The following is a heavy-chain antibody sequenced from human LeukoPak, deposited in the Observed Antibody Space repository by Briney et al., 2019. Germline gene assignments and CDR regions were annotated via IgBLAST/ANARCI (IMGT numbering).Heavy chain of an antibody. CDR3: ASSPRIYDSSGYYLVEYFDL. D-gene: IGHD3-22*01. Sequence: PGGSLRLSCAASGFTVSTNYMSWVRQAPGKGLEWVSIIYSGGSTSYADSVKGRFTISIDIAKNTLFPQMSSLRAEDTAVYYCASSPRIYDSSGYYLVEYFDLWGRGTLVTVSS. V-gene: IGHV3-53*01. J-gene: IGHJ2*01. CDR2: IYSGGST. CDR1: GFTVSTNY.